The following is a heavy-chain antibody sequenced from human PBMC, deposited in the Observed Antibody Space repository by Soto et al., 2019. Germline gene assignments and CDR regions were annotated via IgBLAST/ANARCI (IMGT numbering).Heavy chain of an antibody. CDR2: VSGSGGST. J-gene: IGHJ6*03. V-gene: IGHV3-23*01. CDR3: AKFRGWVVVVPAAMPIRVMVF. Sequence: QDQGKGLERVSAVSGSGGSTYYADSVKGRFTISRDNSKNTLYLKMNSLRAEDTAVYYCAKFRGWVVVVPAAMPIRVMVFGVKGTTVTVP. D-gene: IGHD2-2*01.